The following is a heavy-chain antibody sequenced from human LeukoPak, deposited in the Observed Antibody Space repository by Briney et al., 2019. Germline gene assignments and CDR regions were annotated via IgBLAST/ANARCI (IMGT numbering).Heavy chain of an antibody. D-gene: IGHD3-9*01. V-gene: IGHV3-23*01. CDR1: GYTFSRQA. Sequence: GGSLRLSCVASGYTFSRQAMTWVRQAPGKGLEWVSSISGSGSSTYYADSVKGRFTISRDNSKNTLYLQMNSLRAEDTAVYYCAKVPTYYNILTGFPFDIWGQGTMVTVSS. CDR2: ISGSGSST. CDR3: AKVPTYYNILTGFPFDI. J-gene: IGHJ3*02.